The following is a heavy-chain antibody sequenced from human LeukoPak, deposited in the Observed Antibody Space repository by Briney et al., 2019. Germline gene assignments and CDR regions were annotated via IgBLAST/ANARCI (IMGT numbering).Heavy chain of an antibody. J-gene: IGHJ4*01. CDR3: AKDRIQLWPRNPPHEIDF. Sequence: PGGSLRLSCAASGFTFSNYGIHWVRQAPGKGLEWVAVVSFDGTNTYYADSLKGRISVSRDSSKNTVYLQLNSLRPEDTAIYFCAKDRIQLWPRNPPHEIDFWGQEPWSPSPQ. D-gene: IGHD1-1*01. CDR2: VSFDGTNT. V-gene: IGHV3-30*18. CDR1: GFTFSNYG.